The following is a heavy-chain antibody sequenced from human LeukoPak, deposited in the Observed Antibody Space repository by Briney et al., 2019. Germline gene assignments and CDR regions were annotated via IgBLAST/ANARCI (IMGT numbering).Heavy chain of an antibody. D-gene: IGHD1-26*01. CDR3: ARDNSGAYGD. CDR1: GFTFSDYY. V-gene: IGHV3-11*01. J-gene: IGHJ4*02. Sequence: GGSLRLSCAASGFTFSDYYMMWIRQAPGKGLEWISYISNTATTIYYANSVKGRFTISRDNAKNLLFLQMNRLRVEDTAVYYCARDNSGAYGDSGQGTLVTVSS. CDR2: ISNTATTI.